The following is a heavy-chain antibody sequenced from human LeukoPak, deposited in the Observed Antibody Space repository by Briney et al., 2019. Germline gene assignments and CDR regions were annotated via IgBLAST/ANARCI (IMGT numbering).Heavy chain of an antibody. D-gene: IGHD1-26*01. V-gene: IGHV3-21*01. Sequence: GGSLRLSCAASGFTLSFYSMNWVRQAPGKGLEWLSSISGTTTYIYYADSVKGRFTISRDNAKNSLFLEMSSLRAEDTAVYYCARDGGSVGTTAVSFDYWGQGTLVTVSS. CDR3: ARDGGSVGTTAVSFDY. CDR2: ISGTTTYI. J-gene: IGHJ4*02. CDR1: GFTLSFYS.